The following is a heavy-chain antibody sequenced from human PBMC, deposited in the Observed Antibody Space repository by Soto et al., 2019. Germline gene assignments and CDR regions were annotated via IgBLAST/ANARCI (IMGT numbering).Heavy chain of an antibody. J-gene: IGHJ5*02. D-gene: IGHD3-3*01. CDR2: IYNSGIT. V-gene: IGHV4-30-4*01. CDR1: GGSISSGDYS. CDR3: ARGVTVFGLVSRFWFDP. Sequence: SETLSLTCTVSGGSISSGDYSWSWVRQSPGKGLEWIGHIYNSGITYYNPSLKSRVVISIDTSRNQFSLRLNSLTAVDRAVYFCARGVTVFGLVSRFWFDPWGQGTVVTVSS.